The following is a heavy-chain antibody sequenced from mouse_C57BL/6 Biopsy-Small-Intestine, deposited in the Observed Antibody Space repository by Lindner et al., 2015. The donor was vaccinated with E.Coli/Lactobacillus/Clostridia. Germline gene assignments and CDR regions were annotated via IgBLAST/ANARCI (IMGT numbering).Heavy chain of an antibody. CDR2: IRTRRNNYAT. CDR1: GFTFNTYG. J-gene: IGHJ3*01. V-gene: IGHV10-1*02. CDR3: VGQFAY. Sequence: VQLQESGGRLVQPQGSLKLSCAASGFTFNTYGMYWILQAPGKGLEWVARIRTRRNNYATYYADSVKDRFTISRDDSQSMLYLQMNNLKTEDTAMYYCVGQFAYWGQGTLVTVSA.